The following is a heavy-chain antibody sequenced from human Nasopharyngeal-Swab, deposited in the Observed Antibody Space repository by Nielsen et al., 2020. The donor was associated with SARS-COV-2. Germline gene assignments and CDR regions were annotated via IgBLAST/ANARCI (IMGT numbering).Heavy chain of an antibody. J-gene: IGHJ3*02. CDR3: ARDEDNSSSWGDDAFDI. V-gene: IGHV6-1*01. D-gene: IGHD6-13*01. CDR2: TYYRSKWYN. Sequence: WIRQSPSRGLEWLGRTYYRSKWYNDYAVSVESRITINPDTSKNQFSLQLNSVTPEDTAVYYCARDEDNSSSWGDDAFDIWGQGTMVPSPQ.